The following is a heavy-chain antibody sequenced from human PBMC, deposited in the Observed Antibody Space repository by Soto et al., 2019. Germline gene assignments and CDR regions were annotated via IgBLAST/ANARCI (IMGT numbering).Heavy chain of an antibody. J-gene: IGHJ4*02. D-gene: IGHD3-16*01. CDR2: ITGSGART. CDR1: GFTFSYCA. CDR3: AKSHHWGSPRSDY. V-gene: IGHV3-23*01. Sequence: EVQLLESGGGLVQPGGSLRLSCTASGFTFSYCAMPWVRQTPGKGLEWVSTITGSGARTSYSDSVEGRFTISRDNSNNSLYLQMNSLRVEDTAIYYCAKSHHWGSPRSDYFGLGTLVTVSS.